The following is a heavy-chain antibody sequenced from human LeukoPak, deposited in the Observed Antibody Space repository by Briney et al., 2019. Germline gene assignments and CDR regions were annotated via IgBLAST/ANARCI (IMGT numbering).Heavy chain of an antibody. D-gene: IGHD6-13*01. CDR1: GYTFTGYY. Sequence: GASVKVSCKASGYTFTGYYMHWVRQAPGQGLEWMGWMNPNSGNTGYAQKFQGRVTITRNTSISTAYMELSSLRSEDTAVYYCARGGSLRRMQQLVFDYWGQGTLVTVSS. V-gene: IGHV1-8*03. CDR3: ARGGSLRRMQQLVFDY. CDR2: MNPNSGNT. J-gene: IGHJ4*02.